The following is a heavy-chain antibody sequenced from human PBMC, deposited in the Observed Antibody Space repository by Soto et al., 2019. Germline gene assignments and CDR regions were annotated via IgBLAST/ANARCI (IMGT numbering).Heavy chain of an antibody. J-gene: IGHJ5*02. CDR1: GGSFSGYY. V-gene: IGHV4-34*01. CDR3: ASSGSSGWSRGNWFDP. Sequence: PSETLSLTCAVYGGSFSGYYWSWIRQPPGKGLEWIGEINHSGSTNYNPSLKSRVTISVDTSKNRFSLKLSSVTAADTAVYYCASSGSSGWSRGNWFDPWGQGTLVTVSS. D-gene: IGHD6-19*01. CDR2: INHSGST.